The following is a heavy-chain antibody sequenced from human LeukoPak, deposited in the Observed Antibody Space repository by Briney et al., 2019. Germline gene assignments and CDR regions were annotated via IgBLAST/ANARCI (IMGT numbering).Heavy chain of an antibody. D-gene: IGHD5-18*01. CDR3: ARGASGYSYG. J-gene: IGHJ4*02. Sequence: GGSLRLSCAASGFTFSNYWMHWIRQVPGKGLVWVSHIKTDGSATNYADSVKGRFTISRDNAKNTLYLQMNSLRAEDTAVYYCARGASGYSYGWGQGTLVTVSS. CDR2: IKTDGSAT. V-gene: IGHV3-74*01. CDR1: GFTFSNYW.